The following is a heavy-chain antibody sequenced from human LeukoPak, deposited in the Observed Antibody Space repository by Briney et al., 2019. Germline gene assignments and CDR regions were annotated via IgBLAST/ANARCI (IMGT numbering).Heavy chain of an antibody. Sequence: GGSLRLSCAASGFTFTNYAMTWVRQAPGKGLEWVTTISGSGGRTYYADSVKGRFTISRDNSKNTLNLQMNSLRAEDTAEYYCAKDRTYCSSTNCYGTYYFDYWGQGTLVTVSS. CDR3: AKDRTYCSSTNCYGTYYFDY. CDR1: GFTFTNYA. J-gene: IGHJ4*02. CDR2: ISGSGGRT. D-gene: IGHD2-2*01. V-gene: IGHV3-23*01.